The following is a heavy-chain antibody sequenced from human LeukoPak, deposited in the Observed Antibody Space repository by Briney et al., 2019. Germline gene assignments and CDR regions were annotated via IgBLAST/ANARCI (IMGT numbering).Heavy chain of an antibody. D-gene: IGHD5-24*01. CDR3: ARAAMNLDGYNWWYFDY. Sequence: GASVKVSCKASGYTFTGYYMHWVRQAPGQGLERMGWINPNSGGTNYAQKFQGWVTMTRDTSISTAYMELSRLRSDDTAVYYCARAAMNLDGYNWWYFDYWGQGTLVTVSS. CDR1: GYTFTGYY. V-gene: IGHV1-2*04. CDR2: INPNSGGT. J-gene: IGHJ4*02.